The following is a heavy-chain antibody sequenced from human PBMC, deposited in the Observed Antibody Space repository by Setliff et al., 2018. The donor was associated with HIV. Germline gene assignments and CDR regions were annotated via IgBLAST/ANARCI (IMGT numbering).Heavy chain of an antibody. CDR1: VGSISSGGYY. D-gene: IGHD3-3*01. CDR2: IYYSGSN. CDR3: ARGVVDYDFWSGSGDYYYMDV. J-gene: IGHJ6*03. Sequence: SETLSLTCTVSVGSISSGGYYWSWIRQHPGKGLEWIGYIYYSGSNYYNPSLKSRVRISVDMSRTQFSLKLYSVTAADTAVYYCARGVVDYDFWSGSGDYYYMDVWGKGTTVTVSS. V-gene: IGHV4-31*03.